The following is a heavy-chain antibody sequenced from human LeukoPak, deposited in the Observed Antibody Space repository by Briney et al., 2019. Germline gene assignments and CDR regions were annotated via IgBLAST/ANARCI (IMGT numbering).Heavy chain of an antibody. CDR3: ARGAYYYDSSRYYYYYMDV. V-gene: IGHV1-2*02. CDR1: GYTFTGYY. CDR2: INPNSGGT. D-gene: IGHD3-22*01. Sequence: ASVKVSCKASGYTFTGYYMHWVRQAPGQGLEWMGWINPNSGGTNYAQKFQGRVTMTRDTSISTAYMELSRLRSDDTAVYHCARGAYYYDSSRYYYYYMDVWGKGTTVTISS. J-gene: IGHJ6*03.